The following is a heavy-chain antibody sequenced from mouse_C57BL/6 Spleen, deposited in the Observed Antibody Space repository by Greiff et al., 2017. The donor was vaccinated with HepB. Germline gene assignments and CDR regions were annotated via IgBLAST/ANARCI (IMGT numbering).Heavy chain of an antibody. V-gene: IGHV3-6*01. Sequence: EVKLQQSGPGLVKPSQSLSLTCSVTGYSITSGYYWNWIRQFPGNKLEWMGYISYDGSNNYNPSLKNQISITRDTSKNQFFLKLNSVTTEDTATYYCAREDNYGSHYAMDYWGQGTSVTVSS. D-gene: IGHD1-1*01. J-gene: IGHJ4*01. CDR1: GYSITSGYY. CDR2: ISYDGSN. CDR3: AREDNYGSHYAMDY.